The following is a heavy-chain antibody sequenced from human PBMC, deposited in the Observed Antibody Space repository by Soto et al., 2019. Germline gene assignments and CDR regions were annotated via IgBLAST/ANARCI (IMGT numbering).Heavy chain of an antibody. CDR3: ATGYCSSTSCYHYYYYYMDV. V-gene: IGHV1-69*02. J-gene: IGHJ6*03. CDR1: GGTFSSYT. D-gene: IGHD2-2*01. Sequence: QVQLVQSGAEVKKPGSSVKVSCKASGGTFSSYTISWVRQDPGQGLEWMGRIIPILGIANYAQKFQGRVTITADKSTSTAYMELSSLRSEDTAVYYCATGYCSSTSCYHYYYYYMDVWGKGTTVTVSS. CDR2: IIPILGIA.